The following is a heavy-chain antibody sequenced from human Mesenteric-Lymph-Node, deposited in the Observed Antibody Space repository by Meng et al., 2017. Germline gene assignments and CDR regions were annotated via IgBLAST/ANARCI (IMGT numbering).Heavy chain of an antibody. V-gene: IGHV4-30-4*01. D-gene: IGHD4-11*01. CDR1: GGSISSGDYY. Sequence: QVQLPESVPGLVKPSQTLSLTCTVSGGSISSGDYYWSWICQPPGKGLEWIGYIYYSGSTYYNPSLKSRVTISVDTSKNQFSLKLSSVTAADTAVYYCARDRTTGRYFDYWGQGTLVTVSS. CDR2: IYYSGST. CDR3: ARDRTTGRYFDY. J-gene: IGHJ4*02.